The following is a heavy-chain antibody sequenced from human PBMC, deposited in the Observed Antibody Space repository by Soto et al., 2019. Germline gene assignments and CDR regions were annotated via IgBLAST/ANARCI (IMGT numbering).Heavy chain of an antibody. CDR2: ISAYNGNT. CDR3: ARGGLTRFDWLIYPDFDY. CDR1: GYTFTSYG. D-gene: IGHD3-9*01. V-gene: IGHV1-18*04. J-gene: IGHJ4*02. Sequence: ASVKVSCKASGYTFTSYGISWVRQAPGQGLEWMGWISAYNGNTNYAQKLQGRVTMTTDTSTSTAYMELRSLRSDDTAVYYCARGGLTRFDWLIYPDFDYWGQGTLVTVSS.